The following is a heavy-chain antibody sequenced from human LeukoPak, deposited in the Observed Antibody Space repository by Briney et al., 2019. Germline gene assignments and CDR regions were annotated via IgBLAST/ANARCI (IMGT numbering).Heavy chain of an antibody. J-gene: IGHJ3*01. V-gene: IGHV1-69*06. CDR2: IIPIFGTA. D-gene: IGHD5-12*01. CDR3: ARVFNRPNSGYDFARSSGWSSTRTPWGATGAFDV. CDR1: GGTFSSYA. Sequence: SVKVSCKASGGTFSSYAISWVRQAPGQGLEWMGGIIPIFGTANYAQKFQGRVTITADKSTSTAYMELSSLRSEDTAVYYCARVFNRPNSGYDFARSSGWSSTRTPWGATGAFDVWGQGTMVTVSS.